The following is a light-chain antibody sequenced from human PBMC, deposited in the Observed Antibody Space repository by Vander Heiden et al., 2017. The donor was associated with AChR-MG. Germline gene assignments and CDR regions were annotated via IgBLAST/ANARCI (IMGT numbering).Light chain of an antibody. Sequence: EIVLTQPPGTLSLSPGERATLSCRASQSVDSNYLAWYQQKPGQTPRLLIYGASSRATGIPDRFSGSGSATDFTLTISSLEPEDFALYYCQQYTTSPFTFGPGTKVDIK. CDR1: QSVDSNY. CDR2: GAS. J-gene: IGKJ3*01. V-gene: IGKV3-20*01. CDR3: QQYTTSPFT.